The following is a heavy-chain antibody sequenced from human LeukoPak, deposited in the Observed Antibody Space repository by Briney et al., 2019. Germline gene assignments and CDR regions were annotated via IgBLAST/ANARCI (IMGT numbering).Heavy chain of an antibody. Sequence: ASVKVSCKASGYTFTGYYMHWVRPAPGQGLEWMGWINPNSGGTNYAQKFQGRVTMTRDTSISTAYMELSRLRSDDTAVYYCARDLVYGGNSVDYRGQGTLVTVSS. CDR2: INPNSGGT. CDR3: ARDLVYGGNSVDY. V-gene: IGHV1-2*02. J-gene: IGHJ4*02. CDR1: GYTFTGYY. D-gene: IGHD4-23*01.